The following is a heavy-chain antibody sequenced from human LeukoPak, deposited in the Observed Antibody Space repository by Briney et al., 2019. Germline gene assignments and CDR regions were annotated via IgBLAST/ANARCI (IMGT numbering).Heavy chain of an antibody. J-gene: IGHJ4*02. CDR3: AKDRTAAGDYGDY. Sequence: GESLRLSCVASGFTFRSYVMHWVRQAPGKGLEWVACIRYDGSNKYYADSVKGRSTISRDSPKNTLYLQMNSLRAEDTAVYYCAKDRTAAGDYGDYWGQGTLVTVSS. V-gene: IGHV3-30*02. D-gene: IGHD6-13*01. CDR1: GFTFRSYV. CDR2: IRYDGSNK.